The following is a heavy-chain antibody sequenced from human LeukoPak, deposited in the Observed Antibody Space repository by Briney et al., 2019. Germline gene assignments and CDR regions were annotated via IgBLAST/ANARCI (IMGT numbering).Heavy chain of an antibody. CDR2: IKSDGSYT. CDR1: GFTFSSYW. Sequence: GGSLRLSCAASGFTFSSYWMHWVRQAPGKGLVCVSRIKSDGSYTGYADSVKGRFTISRDDAKNALYLQMNSLRVEDTAVYYCARGIVGATVADYWGQGTLVTVSS. CDR3: ARGIVGATVADY. V-gene: IGHV3-74*01. D-gene: IGHD1-26*01. J-gene: IGHJ4*02.